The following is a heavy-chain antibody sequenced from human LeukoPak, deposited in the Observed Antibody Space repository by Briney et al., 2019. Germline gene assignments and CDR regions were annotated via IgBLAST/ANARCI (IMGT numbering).Heavy chain of an antibody. CDR2: IYPGDSDT. CDR1: GYSFTSYW. CDR3: AIFDFLFGEITQWFDP. J-gene: IGHJ5*02. V-gene: IGHV5-51*01. D-gene: IGHD3-16*01. Sequence: AGESLKISCKGSGYSFTSYWIGWVRQMPGKGLEWMGIIYPGDSDTRYSPSFQGQVTISADKSISTAYLQWSSLKASDTAIYYCAIFDFLFGEITQWFDPWGQGTPVTVSS.